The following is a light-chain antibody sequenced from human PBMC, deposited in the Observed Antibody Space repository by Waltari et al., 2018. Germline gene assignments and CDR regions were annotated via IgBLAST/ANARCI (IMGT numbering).Light chain of an antibody. V-gene: IGLV2-14*03. Sequence: SALTQPASVSGSPGQSITISCTATSSYIDTYNYVAWYQQHPAKAPKLIIYCFTNRPSGDSIGFSGSGSRRTASLTISGLQAEDEADYCCSAYSGTKNRVLFGGGTKVTVL. CDR1: SSYIDTYNY. CDR2: CFT. CDR3: SAYSGTKNRVL. J-gene: IGLJ2*01.